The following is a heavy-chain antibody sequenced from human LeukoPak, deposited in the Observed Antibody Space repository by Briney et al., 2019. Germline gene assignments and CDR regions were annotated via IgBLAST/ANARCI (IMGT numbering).Heavy chain of an antibody. D-gene: IGHD2-21*02. V-gene: IGHV3-66*02. Sequence: PGGSLRLSRAISGLTVGSNYMSWVRQAPGMGLEWVSVIYSGESTYYADSVKGRFTVSRDSAKNTLDLQMNSLRPEDTAVYYCVRGGGAFCGGDCYRNFDFWGQGTQVTVSS. CDR1: GLTVGSNY. CDR3: VRGGGAFCGGDCYRNFDF. J-gene: IGHJ4*02. CDR2: IYSGEST.